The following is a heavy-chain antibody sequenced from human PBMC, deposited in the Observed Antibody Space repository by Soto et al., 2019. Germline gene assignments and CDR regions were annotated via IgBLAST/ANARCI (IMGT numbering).Heavy chain of an antibody. CDR2: IYYSGST. CDR1: GGSISSSSYY. CDR3: ASHTSVYYDFWSGPRKAPENWFDP. Sequence: PSETLSLTCTVSGGSISSSSYYWGWIRQPPGKGLEWIGSIYYSGSTYYNPSLKSRVTISVDTSKNQFSLKLSSVTAADTAVYYCASHTSVYYDFWSGPRKAPENWFDPWGQGTLVTVSS. D-gene: IGHD3-3*01. J-gene: IGHJ5*02. V-gene: IGHV4-39*01.